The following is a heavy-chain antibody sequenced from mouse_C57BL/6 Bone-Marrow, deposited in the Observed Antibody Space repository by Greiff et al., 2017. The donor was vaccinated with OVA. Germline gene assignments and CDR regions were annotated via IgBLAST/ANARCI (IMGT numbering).Heavy chain of an antibody. J-gene: IGHJ1*03. CDR3: ARRLGDWYFDV. V-gene: IGHV5-15*04. D-gene: IGHD4-1*01. CDR1: GFTFSDYG. CDR2: ISNLAYSI. Sequence: EVKLMESGGGLVQPGGSLKLSCAASGFTFSDYGMAWVRQAPRKGPEWVAFISNLAYSIYYADTVTGRFTISRENAKNTLYLEMSSLRSEDTAMYYCARRLGDWYFDVWGTGTTVTVSS.